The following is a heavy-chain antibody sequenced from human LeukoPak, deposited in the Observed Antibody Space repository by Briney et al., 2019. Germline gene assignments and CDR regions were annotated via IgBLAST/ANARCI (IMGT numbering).Heavy chain of an antibody. J-gene: IGHJ5*02. V-gene: IGHV4-59*08. CDR1: GGSISSYY. CDR3: ARHLEVNRMGDWFDP. D-gene: IGHD3-16*01. Sequence: PSETLSLTCTVSGGSISSYYWSWIRQPPGKGLEWIGYIYYSGSTNYNPSLKSRVTISVDTSKNQFPLKLRSVTAADTAVYYCARHLEVNRMGDWFDPWGQGTLVTVSS. CDR2: IYYSGST.